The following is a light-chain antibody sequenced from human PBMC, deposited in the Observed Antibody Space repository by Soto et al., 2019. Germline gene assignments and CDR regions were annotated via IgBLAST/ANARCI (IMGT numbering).Light chain of an antibody. Sequence: QAVLTQPPSVSGTPGQRVTISCSGSISNIGSNIVQWYQQLPGTAPKLLIYSNSQRPSGVPARFSGSTSGTSASLAIGGLQSEDEADYYCASWDDSLDGLYVFGTGTKLTVL. CDR3: ASWDDSLDGLYV. V-gene: IGLV1-44*01. CDR2: SNS. CDR1: ISNIGSNI. J-gene: IGLJ1*01.